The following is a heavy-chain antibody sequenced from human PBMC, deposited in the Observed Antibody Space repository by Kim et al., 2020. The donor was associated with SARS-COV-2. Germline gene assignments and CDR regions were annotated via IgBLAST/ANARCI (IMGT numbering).Heavy chain of an antibody. V-gene: IGHV3-11*03. J-gene: IGHJ4*02. Sequence: GGSLRLSCAASGFAFSEYYMAWIRQAPGKGLEWVSYISGSGDFTNDADSVKGRFTVSRDNAKNSLYLQMNSLRAEDTAAYYCARRYSSGYYFDYSGQGTL. CDR2: ISGSGDFT. D-gene: IGHD3-22*01. CDR3: ARRYSSGYYFDY. CDR1: GFAFSEYY.